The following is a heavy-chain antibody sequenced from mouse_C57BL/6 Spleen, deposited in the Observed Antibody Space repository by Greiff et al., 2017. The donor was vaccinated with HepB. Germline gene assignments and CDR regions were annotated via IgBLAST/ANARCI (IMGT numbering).Heavy chain of an antibody. Sequence: QVQLQQSGAELARPGASVKLSCKASGYTFTSYGISWVKQRTGQGLEWIGEIYPRSGNTYYNEKFKGKATLTADKSSSTAYMELRSLTSEDSAVYFCARSATTVVAYYWYFDVWGTGTTVTVSS. D-gene: IGHD1-1*01. V-gene: IGHV1-81*01. CDR2: IYPRSGNT. J-gene: IGHJ1*03. CDR1: GYTFTSYG. CDR3: ARSATTVVAYYWYFDV.